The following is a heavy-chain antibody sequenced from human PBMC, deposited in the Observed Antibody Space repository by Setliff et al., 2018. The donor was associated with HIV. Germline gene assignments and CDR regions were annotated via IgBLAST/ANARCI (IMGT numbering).Heavy chain of an antibody. CDR2: VNHSGGT. CDR1: GGSFSTYY. CDR3: ARRILRSAFDF. D-gene: IGHD2-15*01. Sequence: SETLSLTCAVYGGSFSTYYWSWIRQSPGKRLEWLGEVNHSGGTNYNPSPKRRLIISSDASKNQFSLRLKSVTAADTAVYFCARRILRSAFDFWGHGTLVTVSS. J-gene: IGHJ4*01. V-gene: IGHV4-34*01.